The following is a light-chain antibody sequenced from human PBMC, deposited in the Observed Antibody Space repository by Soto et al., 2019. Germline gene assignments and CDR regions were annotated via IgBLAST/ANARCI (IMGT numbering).Light chain of an antibody. CDR3: SSYTSCSTLYV. CDR2: DVS. Sequence: QSVLTQPASVSGSPGQSITISCTGSSSDVGAYNYVSWYQQHPGKAPKLMIYDVSNRPSGVSNRFSGSKSGNTASLTSSGFQCEDEADYYCSSYTSCSTLYVFGIGTKLTVL. V-gene: IGLV2-14*01. CDR1: SSDVGAYNY. J-gene: IGLJ1*01.